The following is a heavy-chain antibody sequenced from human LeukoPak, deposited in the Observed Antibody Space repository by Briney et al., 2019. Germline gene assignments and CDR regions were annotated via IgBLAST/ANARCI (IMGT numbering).Heavy chain of an antibody. J-gene: IGHJ4*02. D-gene: IGHD3-10*01. CDR2: INPNSGGT. CDR3: ARRSITMVRGVISASLDY. Sequence: ASVKVSCKASGYTFTGYYMHWVRQAPGQGLEWMGRINPNSGGTNYAQKFQGRVTMTRDTSISTAYMELSRLRSDDTAVYYCARRSITMVRGVISASLDYWGRGTLVTVSS. V-gene: IGHV1-2*06. CDR1: GYTFTGYY.